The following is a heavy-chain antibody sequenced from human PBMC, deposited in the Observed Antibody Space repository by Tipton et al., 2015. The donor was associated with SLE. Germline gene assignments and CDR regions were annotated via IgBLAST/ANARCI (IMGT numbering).Heavy chain of an antibody. V-gene: IGHV4-4*07. CDR3: ARDWVVGATLDRFDP. D-gene: IGHD1-26*01. Sequence: TLSLTCTVSGGSIIGYYWSWIRQPAGKGPEWIGRIYTGGRTIHNPSLNSRVTMSLDTSKSQFSLKVTSVTATDTAVYYCARDWVVGATLDRFDPWGPGTLVTVSS. CDR1: GGSIIGYY. CDR2: IYTGGRT. J-gene: IGHJ5*02.